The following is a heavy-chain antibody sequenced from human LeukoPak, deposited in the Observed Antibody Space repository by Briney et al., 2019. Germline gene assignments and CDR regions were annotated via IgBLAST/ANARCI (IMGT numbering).Heavy chain of an antibody. D-gene: IGHD1-26*01. CDR1: GYSISSGYY. CDR3: ARVRISSGSNWFDP. Sequence: PSETLSLTCTVSGYSISSGYYWGWIRQPPGKGLEWIGSIYHSESTYYNPSLKSRVTISVDTSKNQFSLKLSSVTAADTAVYYCARVRISSGSNWFDPWGQGTLVTVSS. CDR2: IYHSEST. J-gene: IGHJ5*02. V-gene: IGHV4-38-2*02.